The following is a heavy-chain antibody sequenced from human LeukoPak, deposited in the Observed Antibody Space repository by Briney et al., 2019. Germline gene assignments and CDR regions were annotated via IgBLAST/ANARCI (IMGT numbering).Heavy chain of an antibody. CDR2: IYPGDSDD. CDR3: ARQWFSYRSSWYSDFDY. Sequence: GASLQISCDGAGSFFTSYWIGWVRPLGGKGLEWRGIIYPGDSDDKYSPSFQGPITISTDKSISPPSLQSARLKASDTAMYYCARQWFSYRSSWYSDFDYCGQGTVVSVSS. J-gene: IGHJ4*02. D-gene: IGHD6-13*01. V-gene: IGHV5-51*01. CDR1: GSFFTSYW.